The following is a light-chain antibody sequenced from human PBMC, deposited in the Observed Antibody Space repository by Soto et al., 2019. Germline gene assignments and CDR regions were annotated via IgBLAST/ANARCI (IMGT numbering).Light chain of an antibody. CDR2: GAV. J-gene: IGKJ1*01. CDR3: QQYNNWPQWT. CDR1: QSVRSS. V-gene: IGKV3-15*01. Sequence: EIVITQSPATLSVSPGERATLSCRASQSVRSSIAWYQHKPGQAPRLLIYGAVTRATGIPARFSGSGSGTGFTLTISSLQSEDFAVYFCQQYNNWPQWTFGQGTKVDIK.